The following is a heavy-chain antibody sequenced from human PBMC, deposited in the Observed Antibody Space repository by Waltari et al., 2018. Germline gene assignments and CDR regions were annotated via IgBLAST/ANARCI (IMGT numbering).Heavy chain of an antibody. Sequence: QVQLVQSGAELKKPGASVKVSCKASGYTFSGHYMHWVRQAPGQGLEWMGWINPNSGGTNYAQNFQGWVTMTRDTSISTAYMELSRLRSDDTAVYHCARGMKISGMVYLDYWGQGTLVTVSS. CDR1: GYTFSGHY. CDR2: INPNSGGT. D-gene: IGHD2-8*01. J-gene: IGHJ4*02. V-gene: IGHV1-2*04. CDR3: ARGMKISGMVYLDY.